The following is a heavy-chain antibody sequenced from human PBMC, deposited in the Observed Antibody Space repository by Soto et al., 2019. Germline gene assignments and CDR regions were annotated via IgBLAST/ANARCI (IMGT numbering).Heavy chain of an antibody. J-gene: IGHJ4*02. Sequence: EVQLVESGGGLVQPGGSLRLSCAASGFTFSTYWMSWVRQAPGKGLEWVANIKQDGSEEYYVDSVKGRFTISRDNAKNSLYLQMNSLRAEDTAVYYCAKWDGSGWFFDSWGQGTLVTVSS. D-gene: IGHD6-19*01. CDR1: GFTFSTYW. V-gene: IGHV3-7*01. CDR2: IKQDGSEE. CDR3: AKWDGSGWFFDS.